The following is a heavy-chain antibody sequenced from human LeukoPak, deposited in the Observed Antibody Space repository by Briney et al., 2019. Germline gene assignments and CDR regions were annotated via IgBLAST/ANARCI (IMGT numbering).Heavy chain of an antibody. CDR1: GFSFSSYA. J-gene: IGHJ4*02. CDR2: IGGSGDST. Sequence: GGSLRLSCAASGFSFSSYAMSWVRQAPGKGLEWVSAIGGSGDSTYYADSVKGRFTISRDNSKNTLYLQMNSLRAEDTAVYYCARSLTYYYDSSGYYRDYWGQGTLVTVSS. D-gene: IGHD3-22*01. V-gene: IGHV3-23*01. CDR3: ARSLTYYYDSSGYYRDY.